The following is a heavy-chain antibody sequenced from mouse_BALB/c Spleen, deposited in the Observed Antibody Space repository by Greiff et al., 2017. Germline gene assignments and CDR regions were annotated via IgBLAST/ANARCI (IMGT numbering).Heavy chain of an antibody. Sequence: EVKLMESGGGLVQPGGSLRLSCATSGFSFSDFYMEWVRQPPGKRLEWIAASRNKANDYTTEYSASVKGRFIVSRDTSQSILYLQMNALRAEDTAIYYCAREYGYAMDYWGQGTSVTVSS. D-gene: IGHD1-1*01. CDR3: AREYGYAMDY. CDR2: SRNKANDYTT. CDR1: GFSFSDFY. J-gene: IGHJ4*01. V-gene: IGHV7-1*02.